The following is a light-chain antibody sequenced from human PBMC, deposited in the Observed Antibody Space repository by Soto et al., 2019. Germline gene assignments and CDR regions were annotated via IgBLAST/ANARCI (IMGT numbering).Light chain of an antibody. Sequence: IQMTQSTSSLSASVGDRVTITCRASQGISSYLAWYQQKPGKAPKLLIYAASTLQSGVPSRFSGSGSGTDFTLTISCLQSEDFATYYCQQYYSYPLTFGGGTKVDI. J-gene: IGKJ4*01. CDR1: QGISSY. V-gene: IGKV1-8*01. CDR3: QQYYSYPLT. CDR2: AAS.